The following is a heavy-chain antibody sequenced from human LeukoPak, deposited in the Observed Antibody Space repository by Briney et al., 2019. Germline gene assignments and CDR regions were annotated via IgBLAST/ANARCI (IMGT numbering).Heavy chain of an antibody. D-gene: IGHD3-10*01. J-gene: IGHJ5*02. CDR3: ARCPYGSGRLDI. CDR2: INQSGST. V-gene: IGHV4-34*01. Sequence: PSQTLSLTCVLDGGSFSRYYWKWISQPPGKGRGWIEAINQSGSTNYNPSLKIRVTISAATSKNQFSLKLISVTAADTAVYYCARCPYGSGRLDIWGQGTLVIVSS. CDR1: GGSFSRYY.